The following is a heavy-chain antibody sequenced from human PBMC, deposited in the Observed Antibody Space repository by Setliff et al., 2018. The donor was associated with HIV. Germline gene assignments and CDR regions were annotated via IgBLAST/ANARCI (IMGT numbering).Heavy chain of an antibody. V-gene: IGHV4-39*01. Sequence: PSETLSLTCTVSGGSISSSSYYWGWIRQPPGKGLEWIGSIYYSGSTHYSPSLKSRVTISVDTSKNQFSLKLSSVTAADTAVYYCARQGYDILTGYKFDPWGQGTLVTAPQ. CDR1: GGSISSSSYY. CDR2: IYYSGST. D-gene: IGHD3-9*01. CDR3: ARQGYDILTGYKFDP. J-gene: IGHJ5*02.